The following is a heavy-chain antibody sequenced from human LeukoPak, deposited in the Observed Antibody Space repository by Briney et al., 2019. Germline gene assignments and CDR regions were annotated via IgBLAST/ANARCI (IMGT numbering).Heavy chain of an antibody. D-gene: IGHD6-13*01. Sequence: GGSLRLSCAASGFTFSSYALSWVRQAPGKGLEWVSAISGSGGSTDYADSVKGRFTISRDNSKSTLYLQMNSLRVEDTAVYYCATDSSSWYFDSWGQGALVTVSS. CDR1: GFTFSSYA. J-gene: IGHJ4*02. CDR3: ATDSSSWYFDS. CDR2: ISGSGGST. V-gene: IGHV3-23*01.